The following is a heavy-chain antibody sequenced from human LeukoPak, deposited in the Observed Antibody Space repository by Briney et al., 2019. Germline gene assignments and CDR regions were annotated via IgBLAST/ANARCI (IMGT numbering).Heavy chain of an antibody. V-gene: IGHV4-59*08. J-gene: IGHJ5*02. CDR1: GGSISSDY. CDR2: IYYSGST. D-gene: IGHD6-19*01. CDR3: ARHAAVEGSSGWSPLWWFDP. Sequence: PSETLSLTCTVSGGSISSDYWSWIRQPPGKGLEWIGHIYYSGSTNYNPSLKSRVTISVDTSKNQFSLKLNSVTAADTAVYYCARHAAVEGSSGWSPLWWFDPWGQGTLVTVSS.